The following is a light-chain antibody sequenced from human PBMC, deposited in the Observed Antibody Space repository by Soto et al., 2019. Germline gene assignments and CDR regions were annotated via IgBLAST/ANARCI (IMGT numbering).Light chain of an antibody. CDR1: GSNIGAGFE. J-gene: IGLJ2*01. CDR3: QSYDTGLSGPVV. CDR2: GNT. V-gene: IGLV1-40*01. Sequence: QSVLTQPPSLSGAPGQNIIISCTGGGSNIGAGFEVHWYQQLPGTAPKLLIYGNTNRPSGVPDRFSGSKSGTSASLVITGLQAEDEADYYCQSYDTGLSGPVVFGGGTKLTVL.